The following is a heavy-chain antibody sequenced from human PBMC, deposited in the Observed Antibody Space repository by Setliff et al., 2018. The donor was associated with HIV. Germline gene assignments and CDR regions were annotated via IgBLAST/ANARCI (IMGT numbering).Heavy chain of an antibody. CDR2: ISYSGST. V-gene: IGHV4-61*08. CDR3: SRIHDYGGIDI. Sequence: SETLSLTCTVSGGSISSGDYYWTWIRQPPGKGLEWIGYISYSGSTNYNPSLKSRVTMSVDTSKNQFSLKLSSVTAADTAVYYCSRIHDYGGIDIWGQGTMVTVSS. J-gene: IGHJ3*02. D-gene: IGHD4-17*01. CDR1: GGSISSGDYY.